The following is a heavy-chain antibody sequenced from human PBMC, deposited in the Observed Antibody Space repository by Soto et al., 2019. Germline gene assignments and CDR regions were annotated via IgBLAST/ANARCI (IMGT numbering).Heavy chain of an antibody. Sequence: PGESLKISCKGSGYSFTSYWIGWVRQMPGKGLEWMGIIYPGDSDTRYSPSFQGQVTISADKSISTAYLQWSSLKASDTAMYYCARDASITIFGGDRAYYYYYYMDVWGKGTTVTVSS. V-gene: IGHV5-51*01. J-gene: IGHJ6*03. CDR3: ARDASITIFGGDRAYYYYYYMDV. CDR1: GYSFTSYW. D-gene: IGHD3-3*01. CDR2: IYPGDSDT.